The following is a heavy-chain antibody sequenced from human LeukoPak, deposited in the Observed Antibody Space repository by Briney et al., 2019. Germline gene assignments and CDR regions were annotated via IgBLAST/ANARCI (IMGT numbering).Heavy chain of an antibody. CDR2: IIPILGIA. V-gene: IGHV1-69*04. D-gene: IGHD4-17*01. Sequence: SVKVSCKASGGTFSSYAISWVRQAPGQGLEWMGRIIPILGIANYAQKFQGRVTITADKSTSTAYMELSSLGSEDTAVYYCARDPYGDYFDYWGQGTLVTVSS. CDR3: ARDPYGDYFDY. CDR1: GGTFSSYA. J-gene: IGHJ4*02.